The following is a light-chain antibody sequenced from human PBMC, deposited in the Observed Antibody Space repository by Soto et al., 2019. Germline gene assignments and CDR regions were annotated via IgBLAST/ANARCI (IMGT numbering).Light chain of an antibody. CDR2: GAS. Sequence: EIVLTQSPGTLSFSPGERATLSCRASQSVSNTYLAWYQQKPGQAPRLLISGASSRATGIPDRFSGSGSGTDFSLTISRLEPEDFAVYYCQQHGTSPELTFGGGTKVDIK. CDR3: QQHGTSPELT. J-gene: IGKJ4*01. V-gene: IGKV3-20*01. CDR1: QSVSNTY.